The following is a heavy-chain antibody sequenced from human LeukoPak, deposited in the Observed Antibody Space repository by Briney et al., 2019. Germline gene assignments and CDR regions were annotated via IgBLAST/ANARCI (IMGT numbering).Heavy chain of an antibody. CDR1: GFIFGDYA. CDR2: ISSSGNT. Sequence: PGRSLRLSCAASGFIFGDYAMHWVRQAPGKGLEWVSGISSSGNTNYADSVKGRFTISRDNSKNTLYLQMNSLRAEDTAIYYCAKGPYSGFSWGQGTLVTVSS. CDR3: AKGPYSGFS. V-gene: IGHV3-23*01. J-gene: IGHJ5*02. D-gene: IGHD1-26*01.